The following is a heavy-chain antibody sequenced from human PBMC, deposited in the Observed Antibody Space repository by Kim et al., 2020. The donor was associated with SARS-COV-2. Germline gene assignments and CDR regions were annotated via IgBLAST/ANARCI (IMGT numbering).Heavy chain of an antibody. CDR1: GFTFSSYG. Sequence: GGSLRLSCAASGFTFSSYGMHWVRQAPGKGLEWVAVIWYDGSNKYYADSVKGRFTISRDNSKNTLYLQMNSLRAEDTAVYYCAKASDEAMVKNRGTYYYGMDVWGQGTTVTVSS. D-gene: IGHD5-18*01. CDR3: AKASDEAMVKNRGTYYYGMDV. J-gene: IGHJ6*02. V-gene: IGHV3-33*06. CDR2: IWYDGSNK.